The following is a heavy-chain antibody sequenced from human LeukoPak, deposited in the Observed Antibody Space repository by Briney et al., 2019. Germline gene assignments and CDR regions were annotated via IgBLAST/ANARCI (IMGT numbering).Heavy chain of an antibody. Sequence: GSLRLSCVASGFTFNIHAMSWVRQAPGKGLEWVSSISSTSSYIYYADSVKGRFTISRDNAQNSLYLQMNSLRAEDTAVYYCARELTHGDYWGQGTLVTVSS. D-gene: IGHD2-21*02. CDR3: ARELTHGDY. V-gene: IGHV3-21*01. CDR1: GFTFNIHA. CDR2: ISSTSSYI. J-gene: IGHJ4*02.